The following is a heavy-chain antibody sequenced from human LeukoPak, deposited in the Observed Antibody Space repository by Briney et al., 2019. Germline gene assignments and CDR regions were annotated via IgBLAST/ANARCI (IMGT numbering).Heavy chain of an antibody. CDR1: GGTFSSYA. CDR3: ARAMYGSGEPHSY. V-gene: IGHV1-69*01. Sequence: SVKVSCKASGGTFSSYAISWVRQAPGQGLEWMGGIIPIFGTASYAQKFQGRVTITADESTSTAYMELSSLRSEDTAVYYCARAMYGSGEPHSYWGQGTLVTVSS. D-gene: IGHD3-10*01. J-gene: IGHJ4*02. CDR2: IIPIFGTA.